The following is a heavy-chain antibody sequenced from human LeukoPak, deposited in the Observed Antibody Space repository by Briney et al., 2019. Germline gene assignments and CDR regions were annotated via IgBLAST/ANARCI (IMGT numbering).Heavy chain of an antibody. J-gene: IGHJ3*02. CDR2: INPNSGGT. V-gene: IGHV1-2*02. D-gene: IGHD5-12*01. CDR3: ARDKSGYDEGRAFDI. Sequence: ASVKVSCKASGYTFTGYYMHWVRQAPGQGLEWMGWINPNSGGTNYAQKFQGRVTMTRDTSISTAYMELRSLRSDDTAVYYCARDKSGYDEGRAFDIWGQGTMVTVSS. CDR1: GYTFTGYY.